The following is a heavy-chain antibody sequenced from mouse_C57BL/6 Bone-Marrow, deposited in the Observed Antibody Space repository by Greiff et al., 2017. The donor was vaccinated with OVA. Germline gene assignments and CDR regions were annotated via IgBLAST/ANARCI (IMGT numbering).Heavy chain of an antibody. CDR1: GYTFTEYT. CDR2: FYPGSGSI. J-gene: IGHJ4*01. Sequence: VQLQQSGAELVKPGASVKLSCKASGYTFTEYTIHWVKQRSGQGLEWIGWFYPGSGSIKYNEKFKDKATLTADKSSSTVYMELSRLTSEDSAVYFCARHVRKGYSNYGGYAMDYWGQGTSVTVSS. CDR3: ARHVRKGYSNYGGYAMDY. V-gene: IGHV1-62-2*01. D-gene: IGHD2-5*01.